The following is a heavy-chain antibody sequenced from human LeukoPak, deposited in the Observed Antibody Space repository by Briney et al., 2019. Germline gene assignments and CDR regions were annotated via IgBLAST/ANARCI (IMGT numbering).Heavy chain of an antibody. V-gene: IGHV4-59*11. CDR1: GGSINSHY. CDR2: VFYPGST. CDR3: ASRPADSTWYGVFDY. J-gene: IGHJ4*02. Sequence: PSETLSLTCTVPGGSINSHYWSWIRQPPGKGLEWIGYVFYPGSTNYNPSLKSRVTMSLDTSRDQFSLRLTSVTAADTAIYYCASRPADSTWYGVFDYWSRGTLVTVSS. D-gene: IGHD6-13*01.